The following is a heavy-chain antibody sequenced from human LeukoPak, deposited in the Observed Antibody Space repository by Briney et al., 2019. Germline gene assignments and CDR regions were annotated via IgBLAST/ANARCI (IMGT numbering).Heavy chain of an antibody. CDR1: GGSINSYY. CDR2: IYYSGYT. J-gene: IGHJ5*02. D-gene: IGHD6-19*01. CDR3: ASSKTNGDSSGWYAWFDP. Sequence: SETLSLTCTVSGGSINSYYWSWIRQPPGKGLEWIGYIYYSGYTNYNPSLKSRVTISVDTSKNQFSLKLSSVTAAHTAVYYCASSKTNGDSSGWYAWFDPWGQGTLVTVSS. V-gene: IGHV4-59*01.